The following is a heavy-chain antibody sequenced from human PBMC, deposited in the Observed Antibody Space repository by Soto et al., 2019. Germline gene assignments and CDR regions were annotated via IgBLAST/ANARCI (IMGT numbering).Heavy chain of an antibody. V-gene: IGHV4-4*02. CDR1: GGAIDSSNW. J-gene: IGHJ5*02. CDR2: IHHTGST. CDR3: ARGRRTSQKTSVWFDP. Sequence: QLHLQESGPGLVNPSGTLSLTCSVLGGAIDSSNWWTWVRQVPEKGLEWIGEIHHTGSTNYNPSLKSRVTISIDKATKQFSVDLPSLTAADTAIYYCARGRRTSQKTSVWFDPWGPGTMVTVSS. D-gene: IGHD3-3*01.